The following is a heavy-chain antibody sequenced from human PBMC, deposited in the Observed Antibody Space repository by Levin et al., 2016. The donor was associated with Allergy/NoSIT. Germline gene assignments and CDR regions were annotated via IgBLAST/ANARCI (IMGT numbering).Heavy chain of an antibody. J-gene: IGHJ6*02. CDR3: ARVSIGVADGYFGMDV. D-gene: IGHD6-19*01. Sequence: WIRQPPGKGLEWIGYMYYSGSTQYNPSLERRVTMSVDTSKNQFSLRLTSLTAADTAVYYCARVSIGVADGYFGMDVWGQGTTVTVSS. CDR2: MYYSGST. V-gene: IGHV4-31*02.